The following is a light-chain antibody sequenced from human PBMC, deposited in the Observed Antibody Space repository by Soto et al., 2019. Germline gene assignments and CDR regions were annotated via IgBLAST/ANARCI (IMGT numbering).Light chain of an antibody. CDR2: DTN. CDR1: SSNIGNNY. J-gene: IGLJ2*01. Sequence: QSVLTQPPSVSAAPGQKVTISCSGSSSNIGNNYVSWYQQLPGTAPKLLIYDTNKRPSGIPDRFSGSKSGTSATLGITGLQTGDEADYYCGTWHSSLSAGVYGGGTKLTVL. CDR3: GTWHSSLSAGV. V-gene: IGLV1-51*01.